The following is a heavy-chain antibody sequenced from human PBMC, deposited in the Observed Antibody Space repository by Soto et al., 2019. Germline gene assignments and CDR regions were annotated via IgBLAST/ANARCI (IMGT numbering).Heavy chain of an antibody. CDR2: INPSSGNT. D-gene: IGHD3-3*01. Sequence: QVQLVQSGAEVKKPGASVKVSCKASGYSFTRHDINWVRQAPGQGVEWMGWINPSSGNTGYAQRFLGRLTVTTDTSTSTAYMELSGLKSEDTAIYYCARECILFSGVIVFYGMDVWGQGTTVTVPS. CDR3: ARECILFSGVIVFYGMDV. J-gene: IGHJ6*02. CDR1: GYSFTRHD. V-gene: IGHV1-8*01.